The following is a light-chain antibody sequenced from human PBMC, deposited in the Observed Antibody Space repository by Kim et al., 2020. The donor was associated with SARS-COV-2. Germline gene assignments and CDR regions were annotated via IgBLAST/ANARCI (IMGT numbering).Light chain of an antibody. CDR3: KSRDSSGNHYV. CDR1: SVRSDY. CDR2: GYN. J-gene: IGLJ1*01. V-gene: IGLV3-19*01. Sequence: ALGQQVRITCQGDSVRSDYASWYQQKPGQAPVLVIYGYNNRPSGIPDRFSGSSSGNTASLTITGAQAEDEADYYCKSRDSSGNHYVFGTGTKVTVL.